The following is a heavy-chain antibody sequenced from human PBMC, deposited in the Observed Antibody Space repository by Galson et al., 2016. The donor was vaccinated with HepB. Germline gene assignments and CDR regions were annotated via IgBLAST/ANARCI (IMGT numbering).Heavy chain of an antibody. D-gene: IGHD6-19*01. CDR3: ARVEYGSGWREGWFDP. V-gene: IGHV3-11*06. CDR1: GLTFSDFY. CDR2: LSSSSSLT. Sequence: SLRLSCAASGLTFSDFYMSWIRQAPGQGLEWVPDLSSSSSLTNHADSVKGRFTISRDNANNSLYLQMNSLRVEDTAVYYCARVEYGSGWREGWFDPWGQGTLVTVSS. J-gene: IGHJ5*02.